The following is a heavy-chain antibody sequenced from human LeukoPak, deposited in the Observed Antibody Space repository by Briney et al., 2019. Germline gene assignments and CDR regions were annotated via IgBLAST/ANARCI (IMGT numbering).Heavy chain of an antibody. V-gene: IGHV3-30*02. Sequence: GGSLRLSCAASGFTFSNAWMSWVRQAPGKGLEWVAFIRYDGSNKYYADSVKGRFTISRDNSKNTLYLQMNSLRAEDTAVYYCAKGGGHSSGPIGIDYWGQGTLVTVSS. D-gene: IGHD6-19*01. CDR1: GFTFSNAW. CDR2: IRYDGSNK. J-gene: IGHJ4*02. CDR3: AKGGGHSSGPIGIDY.